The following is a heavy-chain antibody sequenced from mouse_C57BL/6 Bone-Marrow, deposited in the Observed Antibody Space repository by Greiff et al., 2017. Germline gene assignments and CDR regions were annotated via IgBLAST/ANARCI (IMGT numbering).Heavy chain of an antibody. J-gene: IGHJ2*01. CDR1: GYTFTSYW. V-gene: IGHV1-50*01. D-gene: IGHD4-1*01. Sequence: QVQLQQPGAELVKPGASVKLSCKASGYTFTSYWMQWVKQRPGQGLEWIGEIDPSNSYTNYNQKFKGKATLTVDASSSTAYMQLSSLTSEYSAVYYCAPIWDLDDWGQGTTLTVSS. CDR3: APIWDLDD. CDR2: IDPSNSYT.